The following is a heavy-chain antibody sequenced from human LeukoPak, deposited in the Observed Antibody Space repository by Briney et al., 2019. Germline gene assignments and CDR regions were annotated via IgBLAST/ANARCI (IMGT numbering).Heavy chain of an antibody. CDR1: GFIFSSFE. CDR3: ARCFRRYGMDV. D-gene: IGHD3-10*01. CDR2: IDSSGNTR. J-gene: IGHJ6*02. V-gene: IGHV3-48*03. Sequence: PRGSLRLACAASGFIFSSFEMSWVRQAPGKGLQWVSYIDSSGNTRYYADSVKGRFTISRDNAQNSLYLQMNSLRVEDTAVYYCARCFRRYGMDVWGQGTTVTVSS.